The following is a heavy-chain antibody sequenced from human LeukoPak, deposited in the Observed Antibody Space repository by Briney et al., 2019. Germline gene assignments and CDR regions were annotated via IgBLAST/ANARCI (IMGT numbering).Heavy chain of an antibody. CDR1: GFTFSKSA. V-gene: IGHV3-23*01. J-gene: IGHJ4*02. D-gene: IGHD5-12*01. CDR3: AKREAEESGPIDC. CDR2: ISGRGDYT. Sequence: GGSLRLSCAASGFTFSKSAMTCVRQAPGTGGERVSAISGRGDYTYYADSVKGRFTISRNKSRNMLYLQMSSLRGGHTAVYYCAKREAEESGPIDCWGQGTQVTVSS.